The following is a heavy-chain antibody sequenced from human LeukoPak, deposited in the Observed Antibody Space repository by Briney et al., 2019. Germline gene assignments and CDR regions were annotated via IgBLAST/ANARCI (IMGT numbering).Heavy chain of an antibody. CDR3: AGGLGFYTLFDY. CDR2: INTNDGTT. Sequence: ASLKVSCTASGYTFTNFFMHWVRQAPGQGLEWMGLINTNDGTTSYQQTFHGRVTMTRDTSTSTVYMELSSLRSEDTAVYYCAGGLGFYTLFDYWGQGTLVAVSS. J-gene: IGHJ4*02. D-gene: IGHD2/OR15-2a*01. CDR1: GYTFTNFF. V-gene: IGHV1-46*01.